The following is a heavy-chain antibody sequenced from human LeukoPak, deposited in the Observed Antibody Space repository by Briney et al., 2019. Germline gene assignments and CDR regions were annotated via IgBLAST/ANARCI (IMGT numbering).Heavy chain of an antibody. V-gene: IGHV4-59*01. J-gene: IGHJ4*02. CDR2: IYYSGST. D-gene: IGHD6-13*01. CDR1: GGSISSYY. Sequence: SETLPLTCTVSGGSISSYYWSWIRQPPGKGLEWIGYIYYSGSTNYNPSLKSRVTISVDTSKSQFSLKLSSVTAADTAVYYCARVGRIAAAVPFDYWGQGTLVTVSS. CDR3: ARVGRIAAAVPFDY.